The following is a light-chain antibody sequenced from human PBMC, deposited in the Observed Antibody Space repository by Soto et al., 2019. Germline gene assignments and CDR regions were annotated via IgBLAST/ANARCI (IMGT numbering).Light chain of an antibody. Sequence: AILMTQSPSSLSASVGDRVTITCRASQGIRNDLGWYQQRPGKAPKLLIYAASSLQSGVPSRFSGSGSGTDFTLTISSLQPEDFATYYCLQDYNYPRTFGQGTKVEFK. CDR3: LQDYNYPRT. J-gene: IGKJ1*01. V-gene: IGKV1-6*01. CDR2: AAS. CDR1: QGIRND.